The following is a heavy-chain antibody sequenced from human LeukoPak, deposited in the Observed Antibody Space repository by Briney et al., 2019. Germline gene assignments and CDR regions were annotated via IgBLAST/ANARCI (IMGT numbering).Heavy chain of an antibody. V-gene: IGHV3-23*01. D-gene: IGHD3-10*01. CDR1: GFTFSSYG. CDR2: ISGSGGST. Sequence: GGSLRLSCAASGFTFSSYGMTWVRQALGKGLEWVSAISGSGGSTYYADSVKGRSTISRDNSKNTLYLQMNSLRAEDTAVYYCAKFGLAGSGRYHDAFDIWGQGTMVTVSS. CDR3: AKFGLAGSGRYHDAFDI. J-gene: IGHJ3*02.